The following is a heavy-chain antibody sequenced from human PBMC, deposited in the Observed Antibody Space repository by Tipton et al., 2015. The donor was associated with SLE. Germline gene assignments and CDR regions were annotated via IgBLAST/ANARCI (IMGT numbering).Heavy chain of an antibody. Sequence: SLRLSCAASGFTFSSYAMHWVRQAPGKGLDWVAVISYDGSNKYYADSVKGRFTISRDNSKNTLYLQMNSLRAEDTAVYYCARDFWSGYRPWYYYYMDVWGKGATVTVSS. D-gene: IGHD3-3*01. CDR3: ARDFWSGYRPWYYYYMDV. CDR2: ISYDGSNK. CDR1: GFTFSSYA. V-gene: IGHV3-30*04. J-gene: IGHJ6*03.